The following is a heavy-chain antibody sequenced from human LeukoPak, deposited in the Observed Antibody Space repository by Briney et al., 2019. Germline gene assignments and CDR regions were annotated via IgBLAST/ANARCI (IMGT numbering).Heavy chain of an antibody. V-gene: IGHV3-74*01. CDR3: ARGPNSNWSGLDF. D-gene: IGHD6-6*01. CDR1: GFSFSGHW. CDR2: ISLTGSTT. J-gene: IGHJ4*02. Sequence: GGSLRLSCTASGFSFSGHWMHWARQLPGKGLVWVSRISLTGSTTSYADSVKGRFTVSRDNAKNTLYLQVNNLRAEDTAVYYCARGPNSNWSGLDFWGQGTLLTVSS.